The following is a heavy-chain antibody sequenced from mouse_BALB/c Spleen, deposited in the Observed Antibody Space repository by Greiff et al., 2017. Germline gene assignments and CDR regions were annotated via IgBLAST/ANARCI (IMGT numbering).Heavy chain of an antibody. J-gene: IGHJ2*01. D-gene: IGHD1-1*01. CDR1: GYTFTSYN. V-gene: IGHV1-12*01. CDR2: IYPGNGDT. Sequence: QVQLQQPGAELVKPGASVKMSCKASGYTFTSYNMHWVKQTPGQGLEWIGAIYPGNGDTSYNQKFKGKATLTADKSSSTAYMQLSSLTSEDSAVYYCARSYGSSYFDDWGQGTTLTVAS. CDR3: ARSYGSSYFDD.